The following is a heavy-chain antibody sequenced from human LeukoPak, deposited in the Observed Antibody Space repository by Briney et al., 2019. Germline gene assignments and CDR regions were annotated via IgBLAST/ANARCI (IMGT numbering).Heavy chain of an antibody. CDR3: ARALGVGFGQNAYYFDH. Sequence: ASVKVSCKASGYTFTSYGISWVRQAPGQGLEWMGRLNPNSGGTNYAQKFQGRVTMTRDTSTDTAYMQLSSLRSTDTAVYFCARALGVGFGQNAYYFDHWGQGTLVTVSS. D-gene: IGHD1-26*01. V-gene: IGHV1-2*06. CDR1: GYTFTSYG. CDR2: LNPNSGGT. J-gene: IGHJ4*02.